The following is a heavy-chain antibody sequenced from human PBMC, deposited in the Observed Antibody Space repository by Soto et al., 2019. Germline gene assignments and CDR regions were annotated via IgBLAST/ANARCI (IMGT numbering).Heavy chain of an antibody. D-gene: IGHD6-13*01. CDR1: GGSISSSSYY. J-gene: IGHJ6*02. CDR3: ARPGIAAAVVVAGNKYYYGMDV. V-gene: IGHV4-39*01. CDR2: IYYSGST. Sequence: PSETLSLTCTVSGGSISSSSYYWGWIRQPPGKGLEWIGSIYYSGSTYYNPSLKSRVPISVDTSKNQFSLKLSSVTAADTAVYYCARPGIAAAVVVAGNKYYYGMDVWGQGTTVTVSS.